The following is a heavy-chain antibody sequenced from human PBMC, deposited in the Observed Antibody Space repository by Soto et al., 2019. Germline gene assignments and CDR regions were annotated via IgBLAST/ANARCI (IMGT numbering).Heavy chain of an antibody. J-gene: IGHJ6*02. V-gene: IGHV2-5*02. Sequence: QITLKESGPTLVKPTQTLTLTCTFSGLSLSTIGEGVGWIRQPPGKALDWLALVYWDDDKRCSPSLKSRLTITKDTSVNQVVLTMTIMGPVDTATYYCVQTRCGGDCLQSYWSHSYYGLDVLGQGTTVTVSS. D-gene: IGHD2-21*02. CDR2: VYWDDDK. CDR1: GLSLSTIGEG. CDR3: VQTRCGGDCLQSYWSHSYYGLDV.